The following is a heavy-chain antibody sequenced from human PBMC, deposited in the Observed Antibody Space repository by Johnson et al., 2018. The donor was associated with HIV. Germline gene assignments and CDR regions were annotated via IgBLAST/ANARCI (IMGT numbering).Heavy chain of an antibody. D-gene: IGHD5-24*01. CDR3: ARGMARIAFDI. CDR1: GFTFSYYY. Sequence: VQLVESGGGVVQPGRSLRLSCAASGFTFSYYYMSWIRQAPGKGLVWVSRINSDGSSTRYADSVKGRFTISRDNSKNTLYLQMNSLRAEETAVYYCARGMARIAFDIWGQGTMGNVSS. CDR2: INSDGSST. V-gene: IGHV3-74*02. J-gene: IGHJ3*02.